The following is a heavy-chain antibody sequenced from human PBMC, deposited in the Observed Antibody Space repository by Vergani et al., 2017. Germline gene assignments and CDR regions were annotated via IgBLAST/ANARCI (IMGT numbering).Heavy chain of an antibody. CDR1: GFSVSNNY. CDR2: IFTGGTT. V-gene: IGHV3-53*02. D-gene: IGHD1-1*01. J-gene: IGHJ6*03. CDR3: AKMCNWDDSYFYCMDV. Sequence: EVQLVETGGGLIQPGGSLRLSCVVSGFSVSNNYMSWVRHRPGKGLEWVSFIFTGGTTYYEDSVKGRFTISRDNSKNTVHLQMNSLTAEDTAVYYSAKMCNWDDSYFYCMDVWGKGTTVTVSS.